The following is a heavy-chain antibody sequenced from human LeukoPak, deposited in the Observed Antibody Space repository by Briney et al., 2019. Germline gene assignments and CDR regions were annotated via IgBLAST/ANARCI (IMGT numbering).Heavy chain of an antibody. CDR3: AKDLTGYPY. V-gene: IGHV3-23*01. D-gene: IGHD3-9*01. Sequence: GGTLRLSCAASGLTFSSYGMSWVRQAPGKGLEWVSAISGSGGSTYYADSVKGRFTISRDNAKNSLYLQMNSLRAEDTALYYCAKDLTGYPYWGQGTLVTVSS. CDR2: ISGSGGST. J-gene: IGHJ4*02. CDR1: GLTFSSYG.